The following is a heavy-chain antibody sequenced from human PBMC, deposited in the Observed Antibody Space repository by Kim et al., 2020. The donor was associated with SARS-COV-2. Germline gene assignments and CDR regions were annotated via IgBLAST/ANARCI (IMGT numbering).Heavy chain of an antibody. Sequence: GGSLRLSCAASGFTFSSYSMNWVRQAPGKGLEWVSSISSSSSYIYYADSVKGRFTISRDNAKNSLYLQMNSLRAEDTAVYYCARDRSQLPPFFDYYYYMDVWGKGTTVTVSS. CDR2: ISSSSSYI. J-gene: IGHJ6*03. D-gene: IGHD2-2*01. V-gene: IGHV3-21*01. CDR1: GFTFSSYS. CDR3: ARDRSQLPPFFDYYYYMDV.